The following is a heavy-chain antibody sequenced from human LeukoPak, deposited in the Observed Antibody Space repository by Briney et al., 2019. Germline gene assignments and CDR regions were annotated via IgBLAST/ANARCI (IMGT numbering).Heavy chain of an antibody. CDR2: ISAYNGNT. CDR1: GYTFTSYG. CDR3: ARDRVVGATKPSFFDY. Sequence: GAPVKVSCKASGYTFTSYGISWVRQAPGQGLEWMGWISAYNGNTNYAQKLQGRVTMTTDTSTSTAYMELRSLRFDDTAVYYCARDRVVGATKPSFFDYWGQGTLVTVSS. J-gene: IGHJ4*02. D-gene: IGHD1-26*01. V-gene: IGHV1-18*01.